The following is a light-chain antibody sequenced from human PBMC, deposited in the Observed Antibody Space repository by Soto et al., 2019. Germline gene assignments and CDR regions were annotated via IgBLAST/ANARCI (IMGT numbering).Light chain of an antibody. CDR2: SNK. J-gene: IGLJ1*01. V-gene: IGLV1-44*01. CDR3: AAWDDSLNARYV. CDR1: SSNVGRYT. Sequence: QSVLTQPPSVSEAPGQRVTISCSGSSSNVGRYTVNWYQHLPGAAPKLLIYSNKQRASGVPDRFSGSKSATSASLVISGLQSEDEADYYCAAWDDSLNARYVFGAGSKVTVL.